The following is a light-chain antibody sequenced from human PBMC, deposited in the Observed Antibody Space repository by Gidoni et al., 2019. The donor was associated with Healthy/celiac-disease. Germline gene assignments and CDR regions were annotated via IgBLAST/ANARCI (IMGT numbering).Light chain of an antibody. CDR1: QSVLYSSNNKNY. CDR3: QQYYSTPLT. CDR2: WAS. J-gene: IGKJ4*01. Sequence: ATINCKSSQSVLYSSNNKNYLAWYQQKPGQPPKLLIYWASTRESGVPDRFSGSGSGTDFTLTISSLQAEDVAVYYCQQYYSTPLTFGGGTKVEIK. V-gene: IGKV4-1*01.